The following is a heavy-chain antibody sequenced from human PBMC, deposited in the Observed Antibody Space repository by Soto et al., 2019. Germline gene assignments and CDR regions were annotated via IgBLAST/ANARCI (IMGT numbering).Heavy chain of an antibody. J-gene: IGHJ6*02. CDR1: RFRFSDYY. CDR3: ASSEGNYYYYGMDV. V-gene: IGHV3-11*01. Sequence: LRLSCEASRFRFSDYYMSWVRQAPGKGLEWVSFISSSGTTIYYADSVKGRLTISRDNAKNSLFLQMNSLRVEDTAVYYCASSEGNYYYYGMDVWGQGTTVTVSS. CDR2: ISSSGTTI.